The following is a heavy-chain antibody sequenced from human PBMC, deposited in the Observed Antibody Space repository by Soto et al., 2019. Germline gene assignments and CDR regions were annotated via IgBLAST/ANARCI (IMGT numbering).Heavy chain of an antibody. Sequence: QVQLQESGPGLVKPSETLSLTCTVSHGSVSSGSYYWTWIRQPPGKGLEWIGYIYSSGSPLYNTSLKSRVIISVDTSMNQFSLKVNSVTAADTAVYYCARDSLALFDSWGQGTLVTVSS. CDR2: IYSSGSP. CDR3: ARDSLALFDS. V-gene: IGHV4-61*01. CDR1: HGSVSSGSYY. J-gene: IGHJ4*02. D-gene: IGHD5-12*01.